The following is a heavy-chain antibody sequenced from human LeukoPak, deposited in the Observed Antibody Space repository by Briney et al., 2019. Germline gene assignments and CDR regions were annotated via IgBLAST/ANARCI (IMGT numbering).Heavy chain of an antibody. V-gene: IGHV3-23*01. CDR3: ARDSAGADDY. D-gene: IGHD3-10*01. J-gene: IGHJ4*02. CDR2: ISSSGGST. Sequence: GGSLRLSCAASGFTFSSYSMNWVRQAPGKGLEWVSGISSSGGSTYYADSVKGRFTISRDNSRNTLYLQMNSLRAEDTAVYYCARDSAGADDYWGQGTLVTVSS. CDR1: GFTFSSYS.